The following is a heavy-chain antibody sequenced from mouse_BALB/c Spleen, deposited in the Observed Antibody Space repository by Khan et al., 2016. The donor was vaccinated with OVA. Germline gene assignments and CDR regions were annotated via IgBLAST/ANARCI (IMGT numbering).Heavy chain of an antibody. D-gene: IGHD2-2*01. V-gene: IGHV1-5*01. CDR3: TRFGYLFAN. Sequence: VQLKESGTVLARPGTSVKMSCKASGYTFTSYWMHWVKQRPGQGLEWIGAIYPGNSDTSYNQKFKGKATLTAVTSSSTAYLELSSLTNEDSAVYDCTRFGYLFANWGQGTLVTVSA. CDR1: GYTFTSYW. CDR2: IYPGNSDT. J-gene: IGHJ3*01.